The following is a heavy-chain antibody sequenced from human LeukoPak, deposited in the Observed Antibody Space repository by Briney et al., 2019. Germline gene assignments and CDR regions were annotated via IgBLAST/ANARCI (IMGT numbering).Heavy chain of an antibody. CDR3: ARLTKGEQWLAYYFDY. Sequence: PSETLSLTCTVSGGSISGFVWSWIRQPPGEGLDYIGFIYDTGTPTNYNPLLKSRVTLSVDTSKNQFSQNLKYVTAADTAVYYCARLTKGEQWLAYYFDYWGQGALVTVSS. J-gene: IGHJ4*02. V-gene: IGHV4-59*08. D-gene: IGHD6-19*01. CDR1: GGSISGFV. CDR2: IYDTGTPT.